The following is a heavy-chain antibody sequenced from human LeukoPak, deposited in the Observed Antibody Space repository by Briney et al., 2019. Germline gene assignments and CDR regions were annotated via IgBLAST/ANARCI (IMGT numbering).Heavy chain of an antibody. CDR2: IYYSGST. CDR1: SGSXXNYY. D-gene: IGHD6-13*01. J-gene: IGHJ2*01. Sequence: SGSXXNYYWSWIRQPPGKGLEWIGFIYYSGSTYYNPSLKSRVTISVDTSKNKFSLKLRSVDAADTAVYYCARXYYXSSYDYWYFDLWGRGTLVTVSS. V-gene: IGHV4-59*01. CDR3: ARXYYXSSYDYWYFDL.